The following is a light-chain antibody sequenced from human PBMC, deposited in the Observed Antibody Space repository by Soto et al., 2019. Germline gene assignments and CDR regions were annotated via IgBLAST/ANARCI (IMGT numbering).Light chain of an antibody. J-gene: IGKJ1*01. Sequence: EVVLTQSPATLSLSPGERATLSCRASQTVRSFLAWYQQRPGQAPRLLIYDASHRATGIPARFSGGGSGTDFTLTISSLEPEDFAVSYCQQRSNWPKTFGLGTKVDMK. V-gene: IGKV3-11*01. CDR1: QTVRSF. CDR2: DAS. CDR3: QQRSNWPKT.